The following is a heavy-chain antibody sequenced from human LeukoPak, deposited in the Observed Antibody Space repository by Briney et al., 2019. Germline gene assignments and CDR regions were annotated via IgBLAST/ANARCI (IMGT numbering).Heavy chain of an antibody. V-gene: IGHV1-46*01. D-gene: IGHD2-21*01. CDR1: EYTFTRYY. CDR2: INPSGGDT. CDR3: ARENGGEDY. Sequence: GASLKLSCNASEYTFTRYYMHWVRQAPGQGLEWMGMINPSGGDTTYAQKLQGRVTMTRDTSTSTVYMELSSLRSEDTAVYYCARENGGEDYRGQGTLVTVSS. J-gene: IGHJ4*02.